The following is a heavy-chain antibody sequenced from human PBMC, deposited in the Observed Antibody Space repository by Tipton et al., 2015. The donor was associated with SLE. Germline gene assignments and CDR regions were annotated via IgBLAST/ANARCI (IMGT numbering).Heavy chain of an antibody. D-gene: IGHD1-14*01. V-gene: IGHV3-11*01. Sequence: GSLRLSCTASGFTFNDYFMSWIRQAPGKGLEWIAYINSLSNTIDYADSVRGRFTISRDNAQKTAFLQMNSVRGDDTAVYYCARDRGYDLDYFDYWGQGTMVTVSS. CDR1: GFTFNDYF. J-gene: IGHJ4*02. CDR3: ARDRGYDLDYFDY. CDR2: INSLSNTI.